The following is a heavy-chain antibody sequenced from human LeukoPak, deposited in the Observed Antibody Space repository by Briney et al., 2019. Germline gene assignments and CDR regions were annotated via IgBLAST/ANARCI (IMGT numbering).Heavy chain of an antibody. Sequence: GGSLRLSCAASGFTFSSYAMSWVRQAPGKGPEWVSAISGSGGSTYYADSVKGRFTISRDNSKNTLYLQMNSLRAEDTAVYYCAGRGYSYGFDYWGQGTLVTVSS. V-gene: IGHV3-23*01. CDR1: GFTFSSYA. CDR2: ISGSGGST. J-gene: IGHJ4*02. D-gene: IGHD5-18*01. CDR3: AGRGYSYGFDY.